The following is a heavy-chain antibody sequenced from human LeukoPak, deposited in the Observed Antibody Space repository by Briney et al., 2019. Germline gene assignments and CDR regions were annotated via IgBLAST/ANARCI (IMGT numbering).Heavy chain of an antibody. J-gene: IGHJ4*02. CDR1: GFTFSGYW. Sequence: QPGGSLRLSCAASGFTFSGYWMQWVRQAPGKGLVWVSRINSDGSTTTYADSVKGRCTISRDNPKNTLYLQMSSLRAEDTAVYYCVRSASYDSSGYYYDSWGQGTLVTVSS. V-gene: IGHV3-74*01. CDR3: VRSASYDSSGYYYDS. D-gene: IGHD3-22*01. CDR2: INSDGSTT.